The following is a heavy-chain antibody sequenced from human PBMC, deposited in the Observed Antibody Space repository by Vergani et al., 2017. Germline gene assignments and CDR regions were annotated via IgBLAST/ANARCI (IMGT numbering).Heavy chain of an antibody. J-gene: IGHJ4*02. V-gene: IGHV3-33*08. CDR3: SRDAYSSSSGVFDY. D-gene: IGHD6-6*01. Sequence: VQLVESGGGLVQPGGSLRLSCAASGFTFSSYGMHWVRQAPGKGLEWVAVIWYDGSNKYYADSVKGRFTISRDNSKNTLYLQMNSLRAEDTAVYYCSRDAYSSSSGVFDYWGQGTLVTVSS. CDR2: IWYDGSNK. CDR1: GFTFSSYG.